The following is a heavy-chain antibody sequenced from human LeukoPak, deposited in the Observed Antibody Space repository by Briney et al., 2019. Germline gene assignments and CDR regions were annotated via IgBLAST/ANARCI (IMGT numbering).Heavy chain of an antibody. J-gene: IGHJ4*02. V-gene: IGHV3-30*02. Sequence: PGGSLRLSCAASGFTFSSYGMHWVRQAPGKGLEWVAVIWYDGSNKYYADSVKGRFTISRDNSRNTLYLQMNSLRAEDTAVYYSATNYYGSGSYYRGLDYWGQGTLVTVSS. CDR3: ATNYYGSGSYYRGLDY. D-gene: IGHD3-10*01. CDR2: IWYDGSNK. CDR1: GFTFSSYG.